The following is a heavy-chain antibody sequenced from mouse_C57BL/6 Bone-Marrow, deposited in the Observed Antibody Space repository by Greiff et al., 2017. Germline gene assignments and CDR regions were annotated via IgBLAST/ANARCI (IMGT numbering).Heavy chain of an antibody. CDR1: GFPFSSYT. CDR3: ARSYYYGSILYFDN. Sequence: DVKLVESGGGFVKPGGSLQLSCAASGFPFSSYTMSWVRQTPEKRLEWVATISGGGGNTYYPDRVKGRFTISRYNANITLYLQMSSLWSEDTALYYVARSYYYGSILYFDNGGPGTTLPVSS. V-gene: IGHV5-9*01. CDR2: ISGGGGNT. J-gene: IGHJ2*01. D-gene: IGHD1-1*01.